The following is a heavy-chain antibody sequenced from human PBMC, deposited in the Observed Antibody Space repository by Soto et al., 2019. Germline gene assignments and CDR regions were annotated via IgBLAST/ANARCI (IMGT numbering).Heavy chain of an antibody. CDR3: ARARLSNGDPNIYFYYGLDV. V-gene: IGHV1-69*06. Sequence: ASVTFSCKASGDMFRNSAFTWVRQAPGQGLEWMGVIIPLFGKGNDAQKFQGRVTFTADKSTSTLYMELTSLRSDDTAVYFCARARLSNGDPNIYFYYGLDVWGQGTTVTVSS. CDR1: GDMFRNSA. J-gene: IGHJ6*02. D-gene: IGHD6-6*01. CDR2: IIPLFGKG.